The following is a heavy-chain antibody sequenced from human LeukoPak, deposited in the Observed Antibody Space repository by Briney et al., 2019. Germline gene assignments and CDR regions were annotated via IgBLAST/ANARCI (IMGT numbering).Heavy chain of an antibody. CDR3: ASWNYYDSRITGAFDI. D-gene: IGHD3-22*01. CDR1: GGSISSYY. J-gene: IGHJ3*02. CDR2: IFHSGST. V-gene: IGHV4-59*05. Sequence: SETLSLTCTVSGGSISSYYWSWIRQPAGKGLEWIGSIFHSGSTYYNPSLKSRVTISVDTSKNQFSLKLSSVTAADTAVYYCASWNYYDSRITGAFDIWGQGTMVTVSS.